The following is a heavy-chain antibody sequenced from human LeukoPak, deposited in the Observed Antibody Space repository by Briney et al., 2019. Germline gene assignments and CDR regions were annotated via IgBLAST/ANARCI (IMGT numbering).Heavy chain of an antibody. CDR1: GLTFSSSA. Sequence: PGGSLRLSCAVSGLTFSSSAMSWVRQAPGKGLDWVSGISSSGGITQYAASVKGRFTISRDNSRNTLFLQLNSLRAEDTAVYYCAKSSQRFGMDVWGQGTTVTVSS. V-gene: IGHV3-23*01. J-gene: IGHJ6*02. CDR3: AKSSQRFGMDV. CDR2: ISSSGGIT.